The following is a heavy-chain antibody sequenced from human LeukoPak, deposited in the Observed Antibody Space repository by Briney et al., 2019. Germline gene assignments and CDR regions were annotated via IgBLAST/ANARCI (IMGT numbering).Heavy chain of an antibody. CDR1: GYSISSGYY. V-gene: IGHV4-38-2*02. Sequence: KPSETLSLTCTVSGYSISSGYYWGWIRQPPGKGLEWIGSIYYSGSTYYNPSLKSRVTISVDTSKNQFSLKLSSVTAADTAVYYCARTLIAAATGAYYYMDVWGKGTTVTISS. CDR3: ARTLIAAATGAYYYMDV. CDR2: IYYSGST. D-gene: IGHD6-13*01. J-gene: IGHJ6*03.